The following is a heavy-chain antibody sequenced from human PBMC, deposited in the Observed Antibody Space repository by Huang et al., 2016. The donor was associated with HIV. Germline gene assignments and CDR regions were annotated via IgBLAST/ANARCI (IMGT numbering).Heavy chain of an antibody. Sequence: QVQLEQSGPAVRKPGSSVKVSCQASGGSFSDQIIGWVRQAPGQRFEWMGGIIPRVRGPAYAQEFKGRVTMTADESTATIYMELNSLTSEDTAVYYCAMSLRYQYDSRSYWGRYFDYWGQGTLVTVSS. D-gene: IGHD3-16*01. CDR2: IIPRVRGP. CDR1: GGSFSDQI. J-gene: IGHJ4*02. V-gene: IGHV1-69*01. CDR3: AMSLRYQYDSRSYWGRYFDY.